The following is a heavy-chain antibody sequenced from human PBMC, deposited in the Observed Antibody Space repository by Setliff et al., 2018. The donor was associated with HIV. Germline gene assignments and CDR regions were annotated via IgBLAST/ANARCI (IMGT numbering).Heavy chain of an antibody. CDR1: GYFISSGYY. V-gene: IGHV4-38-2*02. Sequence: PSETLSLTCTVSGYFISSGYYWGWIRQPPGKGLEWIGSIYSSGNTYYSPSLKNRVSMSVDRSKNQFSLKLSSVTTADTAVYYCARATATWLVDNWGQGTLVTVSS. D-gene: IGHD2-15*01. J-gene: IGHJ4*02. CDR2: IYSSGNT. CDR3: ARATATWLVDN.